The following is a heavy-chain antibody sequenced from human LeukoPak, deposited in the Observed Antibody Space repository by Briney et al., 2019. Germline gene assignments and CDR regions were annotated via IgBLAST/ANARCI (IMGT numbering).Heavy chain of an antibody. CDR2: ISSSSSYI. V-gene: IGHV3-21*01. D-gene: IGHD3-22*01. J-gene: IGHJ3*02. CDR3: ARARFMIDNPNDAFDI. Sequence: GGSLRLSCAASGSTFSSYSMNWVRQAPGKGLEWVSSISSSSSYIYYADSVKGRFTISRDNAKNSLYLQMNSLRAEDTAVYHCARARFMIDNPNDAFDIWGQGTMVTVSS. CDR1: GSTFSSYS.